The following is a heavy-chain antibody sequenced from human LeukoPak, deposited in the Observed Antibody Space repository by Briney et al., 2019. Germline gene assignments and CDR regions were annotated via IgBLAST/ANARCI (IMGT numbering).Heavy chain of an antibody. CDR3: AKDISGELQGGDFDY. CDR2: ISWNSGSI. D-gene: IGHD1-26*01. J-gene: IGHJ4*02. Sequence: PGGSLRLSCAASGFTFDDYTMHWVRQAPGKGLEWVSGISWNSGSIGYADSVKGRFTISRDNAKNSLYLQMNSLRAEDTALYYCAKDISGELQGGDFDYWGQGTLVTVSS. V-gene: IGHV3-9*01. CDR1: GFTFDDYT.